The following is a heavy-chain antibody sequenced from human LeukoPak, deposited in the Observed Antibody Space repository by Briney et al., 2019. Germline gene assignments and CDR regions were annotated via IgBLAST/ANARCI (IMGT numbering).Heavy chain of an antibody. J-gene: IGHJ4*02. D-gene: IGHD3-10*01. V-gene: IGHV3-72*01. CDR2: VRNKANTYST. CDR3: VRVWRGYYFDS. Sequence: GGSLRLSCAASGFTVSSNYMSWVRQAPGKGLEWVGRVRNKANTYSTNYAASVRGRFSITRDDSMNSVYLQMNSLKTEDTAVYYCVRVWRGYYFDSWGQGILVTVSS. CDR1: GFTVSSNY.